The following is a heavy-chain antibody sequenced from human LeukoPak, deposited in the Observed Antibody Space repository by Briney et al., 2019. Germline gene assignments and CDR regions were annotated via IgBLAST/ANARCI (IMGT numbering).Heavy chain of an antibody. CDR2: INHSGST. V-gene: IGHV4-34*01. CDR3: ARGYCSGGSCYEQGNDY. D-gene: IGHD2-15*01. Sequence: PSKTPSLTCAVYGGSFSGYYWSWIRQPPGKGLEWIGEINHSGSTNYNPSLKSRVTISVDTSKNQFSLKLSSVTAADTAVYYCARGYCSGGSCYEQGNDYWGQGTLVTVSS. CDR1: GGSFSGYY. J-gene: IGHJ4*02.